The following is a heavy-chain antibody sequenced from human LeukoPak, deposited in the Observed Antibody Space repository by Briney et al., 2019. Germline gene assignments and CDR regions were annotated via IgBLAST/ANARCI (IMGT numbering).Heavy chain of an antibody. J-gene: IGHJ6*02. CDR3: ARGIAVAGTHYYYYYGMDV. CDR1: GDSISSHY. Sequence: SETLSLTCTVSGDSISSHYWSSIRQPPGKGLEWIEYIYHNGSPTNYNPSLKSRDTRSVDTSKNQFSLKLSSVTAADTAVYYCARGIAVAGTHYYYYYGMDVWGQGTTVTVSS. D-gene: IGHD6-19*01. CDR2: IYHNGSPT. V-gene: IGHV4-59*11.